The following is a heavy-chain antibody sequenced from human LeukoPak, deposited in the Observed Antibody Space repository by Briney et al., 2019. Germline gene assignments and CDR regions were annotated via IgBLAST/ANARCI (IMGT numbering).Heavy chain of an antibody. V-gene: IGHV3-66*01. J-gene: IGHJ4*02. CDR1: GFTVRNNY. Sequence: GGSLRLSCAASGFTVRNNYMSWVRQAPGKGLEWVSLIYSGGSTYYADSVKGRFTISRDNSNNTVYPQMNSLRAEDTAVYYCARAPSNAHFDYWGQGTLVTVSS. D-gene: IGHD3-3*02. CDR2: IYSGGST. CDR3: ARAPSNAHFDY.